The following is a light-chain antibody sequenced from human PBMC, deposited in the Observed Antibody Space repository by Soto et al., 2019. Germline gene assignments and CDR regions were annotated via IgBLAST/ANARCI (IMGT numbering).Light chain of an antibody. CDR1: QSVIGSY. V-gene: IGKV3-20*01. Sequence: ESVLTQSPGTLSLSPGESATLSCRASQSVIGSYLAWYQQKPGQAPRLLIFGASTRATGIQDRFSGSGSGTDFTLNISSLEPEDFAVYYCQHYGRPPYTFGQGTKLEIK. CDR2: GAS. J-gene: IGKJ2*01. CDR3: QHYGRPPYT.